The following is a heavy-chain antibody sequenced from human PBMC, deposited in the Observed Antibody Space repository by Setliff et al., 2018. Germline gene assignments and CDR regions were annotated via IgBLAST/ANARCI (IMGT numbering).Heavy chain of an antibody. V-gene: IGHV4-31*03. J-gene: IGHJ5*02. CDR1: GDFLSSGGYT. Sequence: SETLSLTCNVSGDFLSSGGYTWNWIRQHPEMGLEWIGYIFYNGNTFYNPSLQSRVTISVDTSKNQFSLKLTSLNAADSAVYYCARASHSYGSPNWFDPWGPGTLVTVSS. CDR2: IFYNGNT. D-gene: IGHD3-22*01. CDR3: ARASHSYGSPNWFDP.